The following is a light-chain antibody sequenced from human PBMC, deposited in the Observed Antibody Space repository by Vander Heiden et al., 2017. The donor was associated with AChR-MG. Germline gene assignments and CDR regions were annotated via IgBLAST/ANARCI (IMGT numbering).Light chain of an antibody. J-gene: IGLJ3*02. CDR1: SSEVGSYVL. V-gene: IGLV2-23*01. CDR2: EGT. CDR3: GSYTPSMTWV. Sequence: QSDLTQPASVSGPPGQSITISCTGISSEVGSYVLVCWDQDVPGKAPKLMISEGTKRPAGVSNSFSGAKSGNTASLTISGLKTEDEDEYYCGSYTPSMTWVFGGGTKLTVL.